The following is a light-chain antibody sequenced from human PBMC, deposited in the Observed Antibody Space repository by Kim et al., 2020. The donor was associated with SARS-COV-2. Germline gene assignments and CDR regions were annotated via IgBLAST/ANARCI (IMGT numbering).Light chain of an antibody. Sequence: SSELTQDTAVSVALGQTVRITCQGDSLRSYYASWYQQRPGQAPVVAIYGKNNRPSGIPDRFSGSSSGNTASLTITGAQAEDEADYYCQSRDSSGKVVFGGGTQLTVL. CDR2: GKN. CDR3: QSRDSSGKVV. CDR1: SLRSYY. J-gene: IGLJ2*01. V-gene: IGLV3-19*01.